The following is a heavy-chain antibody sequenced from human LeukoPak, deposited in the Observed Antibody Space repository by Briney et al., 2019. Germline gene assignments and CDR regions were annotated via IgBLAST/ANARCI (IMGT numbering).Heavy chain of an antibody. J-gene: IGHJ4*02. Sequence: ASVTVSCKASGYTFTGYYMHWVRQAPGQGLEWMGWINPNGVGTNYAQQFQGRVTMTSDTSIGTAYMELSSLRSDDTAVYYCARDSYSGSYYYWGQGTLVTVS. CDR3: ARDSYSGSYYY. V-gene: IGHV1-2*02. D-gene: IGHD1-26*01. CDR1: GYTFTGYY. CDR2: INPNGVGT.